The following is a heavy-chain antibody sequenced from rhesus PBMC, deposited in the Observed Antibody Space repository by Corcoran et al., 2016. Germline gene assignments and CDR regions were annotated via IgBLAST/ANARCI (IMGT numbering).Heavy chain of an antibody. Sequence: QVQLQESGPGLVKPSETLPLTCAVSGASISTHYWRCTRQPPGQGLEWSVNIYGSYGGTSYNPSRKSRVTISKDTSNNQFSLNLNSVTAADTAVYYCARDWTCTNSDCSSYNSLDAWGRGILVTVSS. CDR2: IYGSYGGT. CDR3: ARDWTCTNSDCSSYNSLDA. J-gene: IGHJ5-2*02. CDR1: GASISTHY. V-gene: IGHV4-147*01. D-gene: IGHD2-33*01.